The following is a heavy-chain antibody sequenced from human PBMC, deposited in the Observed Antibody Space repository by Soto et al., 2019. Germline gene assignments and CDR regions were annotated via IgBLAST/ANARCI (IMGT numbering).Heavy chain of an antibody. V-gene: IGHV3-30-3*01. D-gene: IGHD6-13*01. Sequence: QVQLVESGGGVVQPGRSLRLSCAASGFTFSSYVMHWVRQAPGKGLEWVAVISYDGSNKYYADSVKGRFTISRDNSKNTLYLQMNSLRAEDTAVYYCARGEGAYSSSSPYWGQGTLVTVSS. CDR3: ARGEGAYSSSSPY. J-gene: IGHJ4*02. CDR1: GFTFSSYV. CDR2: ISYDGSNK.